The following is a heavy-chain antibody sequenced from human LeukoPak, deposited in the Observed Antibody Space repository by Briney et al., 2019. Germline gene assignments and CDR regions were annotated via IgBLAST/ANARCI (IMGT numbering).Heavy chain of an antibody. D-gene: IGHD3-9*01. CDR1: GYTFTGYY. CDR2: INPNSGGT. V-gene: IGHV1-2*02. CDR3: ARDWELRYFDWLLTREYYFDY. Sequence: GASVKVSCKASGYTFTGYYMHWVRQAPGQGLEWMGWINPNSGGTNYAQKFQGRVTMTRDTSISTAYMELSRLRSDDTAVYYCARDWELRYFDWLLTREYYFDYWGQGTLVTVSS. J-gene: IGHJ4*02.